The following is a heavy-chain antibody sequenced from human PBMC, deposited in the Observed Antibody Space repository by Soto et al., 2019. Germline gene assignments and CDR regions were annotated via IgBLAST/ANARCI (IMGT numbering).Heavy chain of an antibody. V-gene: IGHV3-15*07. J-gene: IGHJ4*01. Sequence: EVQLVESGGGLVKPGGSLRLSCAASGFTFSNAWINWVRQAPGKGLEWVGRVKSKTNGGTTDYAEPVKGRFAISRDDSNNMVYLKMNSLKIADTAVYYCTTDSYSTIIIVRFDYWGHGTLVTVSS. CDR3: TTDSYSTIIIVRFDY. D-gene: IGHD3-22*01. CDR1: GFTFSNAW. CDR2: VKSKTNGGTT.